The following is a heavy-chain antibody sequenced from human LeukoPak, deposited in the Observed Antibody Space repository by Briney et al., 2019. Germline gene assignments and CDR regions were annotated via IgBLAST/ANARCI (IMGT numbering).Heavy chain of an antibody. Sequence: PSETLSLTCAVYGGSFSGYYWSWIRQPPGKGLEWIGEINHSGSTNYNPSLKSRVTISVDTSKNQFSLKLSSVTAADTAVYYCARERSGGIRGVIAVDWGQGTLVTVSS. D-gene: IGHD3-10*01. CDR1: GGSFSGYY. V-gene: IGHV4-34*01. J-gene: IGHJ4*02. CDR3: ARERSGGIRGVIAVD. CDR2: INHSGST.